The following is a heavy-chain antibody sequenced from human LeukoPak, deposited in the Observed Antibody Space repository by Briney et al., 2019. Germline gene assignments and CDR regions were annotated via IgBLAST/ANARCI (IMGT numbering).Heavy chain of an antibody. V-gene: IGHV1-18*01. CDR3: ARVWFGVPSVYYYGMDV. CDR1: GYTFTSYG. J-gene: IGHJ6*02. Sequence: GASVKLSCKASGYTFTSYGINWVRQAPGQGLEWMGWISAYNGNTNYAQKLQGRVTMTTDTSTSTAYIELRSLRSDDTAVYYCARVWFGVPSVYYYGMDVWGQGTTVTVS. CDR2: ISAYNGNT. D-gene: IGHD3-10*01.